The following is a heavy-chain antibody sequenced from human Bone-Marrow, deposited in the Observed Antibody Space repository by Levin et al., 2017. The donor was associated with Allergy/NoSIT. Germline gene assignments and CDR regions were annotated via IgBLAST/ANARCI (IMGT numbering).Heavy chain of an antibody. CDR2: IYSGGGT. V-gene: IGHV3-66*01. Sequence: PGGSLRLSCAASGFTVGNNYVAWVRQAAGKGLDWISVIYSGGGTYYADSVKGRFTISRDKSKNTVYLQMNSLRVEDTAVYYCSSAPGFSDYWGQGTLVTVSS. CDR1: GFTVGNNY. CDR3: SSAPGFSDY. J-gene: IGHJ4*02.